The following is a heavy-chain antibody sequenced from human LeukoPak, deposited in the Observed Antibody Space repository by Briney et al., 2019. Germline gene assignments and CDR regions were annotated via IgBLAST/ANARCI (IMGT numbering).Heavy chain of an antibody. CDR2: IRYDGSNK. Sequence: GGSLRLSCAASGFTFSSYGMHWVRQAPGKGLEWVAFIRYDGSNKYYADSVKGRFTISRDNSKNTLYLQMNSLRAEGTAVYYCAKDPLSGGWYYYMDVWGKGTTVTVSS. CDR3: AKDPLSGGWYYYMDV. CDR1: GFTFSSYG. V-gene: IGHV3-30*02. D-gene: IGHD1-26*01. J-gene: IGHJ6*03.